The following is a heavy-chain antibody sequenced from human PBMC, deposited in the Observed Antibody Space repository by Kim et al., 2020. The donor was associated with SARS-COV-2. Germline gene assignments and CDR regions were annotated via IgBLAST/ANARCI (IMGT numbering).Heavy chain of an antibody. CDR1: GGSFSGYY. CDR3: ARGILRGGYPLGY. Sequence: SETLSLTCAVYGGSFSGYYWSWIRQPPGKGLEWIGEINHSGSTNYNPSLKSRVTISVDTSKNQFSLKLSSVTAADTAVYYCARGILRGGYPLGYWGQGTLVAVSS. CDR2: INHSGST. J-gene: IGHJ4*02. V-gene: IGHV4-34*01. D-gene: IGHD5-12*01.